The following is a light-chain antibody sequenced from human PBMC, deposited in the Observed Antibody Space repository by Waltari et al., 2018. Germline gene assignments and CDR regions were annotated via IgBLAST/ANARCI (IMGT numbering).Light chain of an antibody. Sequence: QSALTQPASVSGSPGQSITISCTGTSSDVGGYNYVSWYQQHPGRAPQLMISDVSNRPSVVSYRFSGSKSGNTASLTISGLQAEDEADYYCSSYTSRSTHLFGTGTKVTVL. CDR3: SSYTSRSTHL. J-gene: IGLJ1*01. V-gene: IGLV2-14*03. CDR1: SSDVGGYNY. CDR2: DVS.